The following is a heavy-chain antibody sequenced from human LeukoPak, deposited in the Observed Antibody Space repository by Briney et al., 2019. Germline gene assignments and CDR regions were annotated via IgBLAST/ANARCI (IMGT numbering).Heavy chain of an antibody. CDR3: ARDLELERRKNPRPFDP. V-gene: IGHV1-18*01. CDR1: GYTFTTFG. D-gene: IGHD1-1*01. Sequence: ASVKVSCKASGYTFTTFGITWVRQAPGQGLEWMGWISAYNGDTNYAQKVQGRVTMTTDTSTRTAYMELRSLRSDDTAVYYCARDLELERRKNPRPFDPWGQGTLVTVSS. CDR2: ISAYNGDT. J-gene: IGHJ5*02.